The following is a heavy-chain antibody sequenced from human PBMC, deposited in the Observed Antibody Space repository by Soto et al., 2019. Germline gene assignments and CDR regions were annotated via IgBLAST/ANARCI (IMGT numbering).Heavy chain of an antibody. D-gene: IGHD3-10*01. J-gene: IGHJ6*02. CDR3: ARGEITLLGGMDV. Sequence: SETLSLTCTVSCGSFRGYYWGWVRQPPGKGLEWIGEINHSGSSNYHPSLKSRVTISVATSKNQFSLTVNSVTPADTAVYYCARGEITLLGGMDVWGQGTTVTVSS. V-gene: IGHV4-34*01. CDR1: CGSFRGYY. CDR2: INHSGSS.